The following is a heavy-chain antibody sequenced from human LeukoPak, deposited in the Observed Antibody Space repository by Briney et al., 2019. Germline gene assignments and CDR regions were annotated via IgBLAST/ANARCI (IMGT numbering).Heavy chain of an antibody. D-gene: IGHD5-12*01. CDR3: ARDHRYAFDN. V-gene: IGHV3-48*01. CDR1: GFNFIDCS. Sequence: GGSLRLSCAASGFNFIDCSMNWVRQAPGKGPEWISYIGISSGNTKYADSVKGRFTISRDKARNSLYLQMNSLRVEDTAMYYCARDHRYAFDNWGHGTLVTVSS. J-gene: IGHJ4*01. CDR2: IGISSGNT.